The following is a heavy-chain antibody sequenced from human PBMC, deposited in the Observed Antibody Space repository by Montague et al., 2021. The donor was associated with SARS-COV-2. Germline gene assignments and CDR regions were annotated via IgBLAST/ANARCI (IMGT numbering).Heavy chain of an antibody. CDR1: GFTFSTYG. CDR2: IHGRGDGT. CDR3: ARDQNYGMDV. J-gene: IGHJ6*02. V-gene: IGHV3-23*01. Sequence: RLSLSASGFTFSTYGMYWVRQPPGKGLEWVSEIHGRGDGTYYADSVKGRFTISRDNSKNTLYLQMNSLRGEDTAVYYCARDQNYGMDVWGQGTTVIVSS.